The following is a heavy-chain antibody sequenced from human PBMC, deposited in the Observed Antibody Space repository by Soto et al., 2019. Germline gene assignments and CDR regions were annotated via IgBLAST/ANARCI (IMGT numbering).Heavy chain of an antibody. Sequence: QVQLQESGPGVVKPSQTLSLTCTVSGGSVDRGGYNWSWIRHRPGKALEWMGYIYFTGNTDYDPSLNNRATISIDTSKNHFSLQLRSVSAADTAVYYCARTMMITSARVIEPINFYFDLWGRGTPVTVSS. CDR3: ARTMMITSARVIEPINFYFDL. D-gene: IGHD3-16*02. J-gene: IGHJ2*01. CDR1: GGSVDRGGYN. V-gene: IGHV4-31*03. CDR2: IYFTGNT.